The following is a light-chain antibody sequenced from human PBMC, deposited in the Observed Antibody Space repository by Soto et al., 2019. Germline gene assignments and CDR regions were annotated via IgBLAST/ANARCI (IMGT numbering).Light chain of an antibody. V-gene: IGLV2-14*01. CDR1: SSDVGNYKY. J-gene: IGLJ1*01. CDR3: CSFTSSNTHV. Sequence: QSALTQPASVSGSPGQSITISCTGTSSDVGNYKYVSWYQQHPGKAPKLMIYEVSNRPSGVSNRFSGSKSGNTASLTISGLQAEDEADYYCCSFTSSNTHVFGTGTKLTVL. CDR2: EVS.